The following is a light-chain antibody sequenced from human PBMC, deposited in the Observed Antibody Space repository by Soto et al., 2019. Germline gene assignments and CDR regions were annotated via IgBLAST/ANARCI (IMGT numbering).Light chain of an antibody. V-gene: IGKV3-15*01. CDR3: QQYNNWPPWT. CDR1: QSVSSD. J-gene: IGKJ1*01. Sequence: EIVLTQSPATLSLSPGERATFSCRASQSVSSDLVWYQPKPGQAPRLLIYDASTRAIGIPARFSGSGSGTEFTLTISSLQSEDFAVYYCQQYNNWPPWTCGQGTKVDIK. CDR2: DAS.